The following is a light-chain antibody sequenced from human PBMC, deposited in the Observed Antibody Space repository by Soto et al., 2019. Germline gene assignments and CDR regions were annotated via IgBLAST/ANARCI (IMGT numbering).Light chain of an antibody. V-gene: IGLV2-14*03. CDR1: SSDVGGYNY. CDR3: NSYTSSSTPYV. CDR2: DVS. J-gene: IGLJ1*01. Sequence: QSVLTQPASVSGSPGQSITISCTGTSSDVGGYNYVSWYQHHPGKAPKLLIYDVSNRPSGVSNRFSGSKSGNTASLTISGLQAEDGADYFCNSYTSSSTPYVFATGTKVTVL.